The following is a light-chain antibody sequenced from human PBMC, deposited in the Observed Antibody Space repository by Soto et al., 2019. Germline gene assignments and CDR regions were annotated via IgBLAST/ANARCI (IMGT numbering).Light chain of an antibody. CDR1: QSISSW. CDR3: QQYNSYSEA. CDR2: DAS. J-gene: IGKJ1*01. Sequence: DIQMTQSPSTLSASVGDRVTITCLASQSISSWLAWYQQKPGKAPKLLIYDASSLESGVPSRFSGSGSGTECTLTISSLQPDDFATYYCQQYNSYSEALGQGTKVDI. V-gene: IGKV1-5*01.